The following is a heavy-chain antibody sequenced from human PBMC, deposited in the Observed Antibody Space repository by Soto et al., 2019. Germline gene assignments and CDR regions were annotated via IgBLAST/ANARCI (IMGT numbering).Heavy chain of an antibody. CDR2: IYYSGST. Sequence: TLSLTCTVSGGSISSGGYYWGWIRQHPGKGLEWIGYIYYSGSTYYNPSLKSRVTISVDTSKNQFSLKLSSVTAADTAVYYCAREAGCSGGSCYSWSAFDIWGQGTMVTVSS. D-gene: IGHD2-15*01. V-gene: IGHV4-31*03. CDR3: AREAGCSGGSCYSWSAFDI. J-gene: IGHJ3*02. CDR1: GGSISSGGYY.